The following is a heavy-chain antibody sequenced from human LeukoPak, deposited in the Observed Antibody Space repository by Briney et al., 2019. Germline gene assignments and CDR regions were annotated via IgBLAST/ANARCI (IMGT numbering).Heavy chain of an antibody. CDR3: AKDYLGHGGYGWDY. D-gene: IGHD5-12*01. CDR2: ISGSGGST. Sequence: GGSLRLSCAASGFTFSSYAMSWVRQAPGKGLEWVSAISGSGGSTYYADSVKGRFTISRDNSKNTLYLQMNSLRAEDTAVYYCAKDYLGHGGYGWDYWGQGTLVTVSS. V-gene: IGHV3-23*01. J-gene: IGHJ4*02. CDR1: GFTFSSYA.